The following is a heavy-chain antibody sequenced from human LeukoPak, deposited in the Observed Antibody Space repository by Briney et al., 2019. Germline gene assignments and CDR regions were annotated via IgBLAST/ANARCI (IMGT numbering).Heavy chain of an antibody. CDR1: GFTVSSNY. J-gene: IGHJ4*02. V-gene: IGHV3-66*02. Sequence: GGSLRLSCAASGFTVSSNYMSWVRQAPGKGLGWVSVIYSGGSTYYADSVKGRFTISRDNSKNTLYLQMNSLRAEDTAVYYCAGGIDYDSSGYYTNPIDYWGQGTLSPSPQ. CDR2: IYSGGST. CDR3: AGGIDYDSSGYYTNPIDY. D-gene: IGHD3-22*01.